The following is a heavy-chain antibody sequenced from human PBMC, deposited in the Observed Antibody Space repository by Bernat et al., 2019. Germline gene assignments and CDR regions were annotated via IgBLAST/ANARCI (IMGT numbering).Heavy chain of an antibody. V-gene: IGHV4-59*01. CDR3: ARSDYGDPFGRFDP. J-gene: IGHJ5*02. D-gene: IGHD4-17*01. CDR2: IYYSGST. CDR1: GGSISSYY. Sequence: QVQLQESGPGLVKPSETLSLTCTVSGGSISSYYWSWIRQPPGKGLEWIGYIYYSGSTNYNPSLKSRVTISVDTSKNQFSLKLSSVTAADTAVYYCARSDYGDPFGRFDPGGQGTLVTVSS.